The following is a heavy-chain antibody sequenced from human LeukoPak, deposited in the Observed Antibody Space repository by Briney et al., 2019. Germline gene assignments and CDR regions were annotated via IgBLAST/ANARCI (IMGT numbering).Heavy chain of an antibody. Sequence: PGGSLRLSCAASGFTFSSYAMHWVRQAPGKGLEWVAVIPYDGSNKYYADSVKGRFTISRDNSKNTLYLQMNSLRAEDTAVYYCARGPYCSSTSCYVLGEFDYWGQGTLVTVSS. CDR1: GFTFSSYA. CDR3: ARGPYCSSTSCYVLGEFDY. J-gene: IGHJ4*02. D-gene: IGHD2-2*01. V-gene: IGHV3-30-3*01. CDR2: IPYDGSNK.